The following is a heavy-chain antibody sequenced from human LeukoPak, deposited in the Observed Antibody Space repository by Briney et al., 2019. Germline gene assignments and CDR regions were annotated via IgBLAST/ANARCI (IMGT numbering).Heavy chain of an antibody. D-gene: IGHD2-15*01. CDR3: ARDLGYCSGGSCYDDAFDI. CDR1: GFTFSGYS. V-gene: IGHV3-21*01. J-gene: IGHJ3*02. CDR2: ISSSSSYI. Sequence: KPGGSLRLSCAASGFTFSGYSMNWVRQAPGKGLEWVSSISSSSSYIYYADSVKGRFTISRDNAKNSLYLQMNSLRAEDTAVYYCARDLGYCSGGSCYDDAFDIWGQGTMVTVSS.